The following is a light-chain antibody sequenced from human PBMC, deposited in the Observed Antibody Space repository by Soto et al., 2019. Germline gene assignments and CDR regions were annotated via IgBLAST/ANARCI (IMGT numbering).Light chain of an antibody. CDR3: QQHSHWPLT. V-gene: IGKV3-11*01. Sequence: EIVLPQSPATLSSSPGEIATLSSRASQSVISYLAWYQQKPGQAPRRLISDASNRATGIPARFSGTGSGTDFTLTISSLEPEDFADYYCQQHSHWPLTFGGGTKVEIK. CDR1: QSVISY. CDR2: DAS. J-gene: IGKJ4*01.